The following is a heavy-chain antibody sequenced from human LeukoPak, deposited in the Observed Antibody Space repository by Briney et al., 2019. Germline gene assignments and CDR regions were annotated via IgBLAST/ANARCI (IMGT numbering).Heavy chain of an antibody. CDR2: ISAHNGNT. CDR1: GYTFTSHG. Sequence: ASVKVSCKASGYTFTSHGINWVRQAPGQGLEWMGWISAHNGNTNYAQKFQGRVTMTRDTSITTAYMEMSRLRSDDTALYYCARSPHILTGENFDYWGQGTLVTVSS. D-gene: IGHD3-9*01. V-gene: IGHV1-18*01. J-gene: IGHJ4*02. CDR3: ARSPHILTGENFDY.